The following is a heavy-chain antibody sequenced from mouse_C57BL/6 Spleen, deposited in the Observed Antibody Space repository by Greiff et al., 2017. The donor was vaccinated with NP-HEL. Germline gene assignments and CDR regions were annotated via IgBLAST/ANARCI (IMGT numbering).Heavy chain of an antibody. CDR1: GYAFSSSW. V-gene: IGHV1-82*01. Sequence: QVQLQQSGPELVKPGASVKISCKASGYAFSSSWMNWVKQRPGKGLEWIGRIYPGDGDTNYNGKFKGKATLTADKSSSTAYMQLSSLTSEDSAVYFCARRDYDYDDDYGMAMDDWGQGTSVTVSS. CDR2: IYPGDGDT. J-gene: IGHJ4*01. CDR3: ARRDYDYDDDYGMAMDD. D-gene: IGHD2-4*01.